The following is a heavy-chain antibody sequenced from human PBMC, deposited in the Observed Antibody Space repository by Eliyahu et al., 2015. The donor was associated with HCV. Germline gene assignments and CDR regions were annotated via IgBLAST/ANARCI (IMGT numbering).Heavy chain of an antibody. CDR3: ARPKRGAATDKGLGWFDP. V-gene: IGHV4-39*01. CDR1: GXXISXSXYS. Sequence: QLQLQESGPGLVKPSETLSLTCTVSGXXISXSXYSWGGIRQPPGXGLEWIGCIDYSGSTYYNPSLKXRVTISVDTSKNQFSLKLSSVTAADTAVYYCARPKRGAATDKGLGWFDPWGQGTLVTVSS. D-gene: IGHD2-15*01. CDR2: IDYSGST. J-gene: IGHJ5*02.